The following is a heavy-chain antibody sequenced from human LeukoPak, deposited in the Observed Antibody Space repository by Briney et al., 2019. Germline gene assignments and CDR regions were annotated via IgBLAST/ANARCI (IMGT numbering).Heavy chain of an antibody. V-gene: IGHV3-74*01. CDR3: ARDSAGLT. Sequence: GGSLRLSCAASGFTFSSYWMHWVRQTPGKGLMWVSRIHPDGSTTAYADSVKGRFTISRDNAKNTLYLQMNSLRVEDTAVYYCARDSAGLTWGQGTLVTVSS. CDR2: IHPDGSTT. J-gene: IGHJ5*02. CDR1: GFTFSSYW. D-gene: IGHD6-19*01.